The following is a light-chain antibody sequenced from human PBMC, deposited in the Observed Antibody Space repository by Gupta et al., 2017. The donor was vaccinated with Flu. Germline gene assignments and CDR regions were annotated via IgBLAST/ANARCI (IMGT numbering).Light chain of an antibody. J-gene: IGKJ2*03. V-gene: IGKV3-20*01. Sequence: GRLSLSPGERATLSCRASQSVTSNYLAWYQQKPGQAPRLLIYGASNRATGIPDRFSGSGSGTDFTLTISRLEPEDFAVYYCQQYGSSIRSFGQGTKVEIK. CDR2: GAS. CDR3: QQYGSSIRS. CDR1: QSVTSNY.